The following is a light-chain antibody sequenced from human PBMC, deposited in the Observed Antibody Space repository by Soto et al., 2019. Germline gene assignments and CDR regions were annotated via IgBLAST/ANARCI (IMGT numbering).Light chain of an antibody. CDR3: VSFTSSTTYV. CDR1: RSDVGGHNY. CDR2: EVS. J-gene: IGLJ1*01. V-gene: IGLV2-14*01. Sequence: QSALTQPASVSGSPGQSITISCTGTRSDVGGHNYVSWYQQYPGKAPKLIIYEVSHRPSGISNRFSGSKSGSTASLIISRLQTEDEADYYCVSFTSSTTYVFGSGTKLTVL.